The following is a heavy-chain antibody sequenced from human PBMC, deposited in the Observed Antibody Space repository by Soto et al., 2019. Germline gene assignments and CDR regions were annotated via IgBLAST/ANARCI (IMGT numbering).Heavy chain of an antibody. CDR1: GYTFTSYG. D-gene: IGHD3-22*01. V-gene: IGHV1-18*01. CDR3: ARYYYDSSGYPLHYYYYGMDV. J-gene: IGHJ6*02. CDR2: ISAYNGNT. Sequence: ASVKVSCKASGYTFTSYGISWVRQAPGQGLKWMGWISAYNGNTNYAQKLQGRVTMTTDTSTSTAYMELRSLRSDDTAVYYCARYYYDSSGYPLHYYYYGMDVWGQGTTVTVSS.